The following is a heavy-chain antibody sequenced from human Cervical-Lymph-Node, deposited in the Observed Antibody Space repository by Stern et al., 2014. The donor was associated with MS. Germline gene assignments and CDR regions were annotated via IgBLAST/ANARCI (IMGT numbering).Heavy chain of an antibody. CDR1: GYTFTSYD. CDR3: ARGSSSWYVHLFDY. Sequence: QVQLGQSGAEVKKPGASVKVSCKASGYTFTSYDINWVRQATGQGLEWMGWMNPNSGNTGYAQKFQGRVTMTRNTSISTAYMELSSLRSEDTAVYYCARGSSSWYVHLFDYWGQGTLVTVSS. V-gene: IGHV1-8*01. CDR2: MNPNSGNT. J-gene: IGHJ4*02. D-gene: IGHD6-13*01.